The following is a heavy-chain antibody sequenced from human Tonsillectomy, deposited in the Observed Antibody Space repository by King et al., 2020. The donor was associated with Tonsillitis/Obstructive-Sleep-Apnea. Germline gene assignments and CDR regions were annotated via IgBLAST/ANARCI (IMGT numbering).Heavy chain of an antibody. D-gene: IGHD3-22*01. V-gene: IGHV4-59*01. Sequence: VQLQESGPGLVKPSETLSLTCTVSGGSISSYYWSWIRQPPGKGLEWIGYIYYSGSTNYNPSLKSRVTISVDTSKNQFSLKLTSVTAADTAVYYCARDPPDSRGYYYGPDVYFDLWGRGTLVTVSS. CDR3: ARDPPDSRGYYYGPDVYFDL. CDR2: IYYSGST. CDR1: GGSISSYY. J-gene: IGHJ2*01.